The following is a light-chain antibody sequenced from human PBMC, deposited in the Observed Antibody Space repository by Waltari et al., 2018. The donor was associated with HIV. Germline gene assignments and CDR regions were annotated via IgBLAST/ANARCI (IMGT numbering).Light chain of an antibody. V-gene: IGLV4-69*01. J-gene: IGLJ2*01. Sequence: QLVLTQSPSASPSLGASVKPTCTLTSGHTNYAIAWHQLQSEKGPRFLMKVNSDGSHTKGDGIPDRFSGSRSGAEHYLTISSLQAEDEADYYCQRWGTGVEFGGGTKLTVL. CDR3: QRWGTGVE. CDR1: SGHTNYA. CDR2: VNSDGSH.